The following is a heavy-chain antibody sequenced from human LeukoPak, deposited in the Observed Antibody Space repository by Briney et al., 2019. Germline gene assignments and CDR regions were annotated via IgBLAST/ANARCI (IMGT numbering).Heavy chain of an antibody. D-gene: IGHD2-2*01. Sequence: PGGSLRLSCAASGFTFSDYWMSWVRQAPRKGLEWVANIKYDGSDAYYVDSVKGRFLISRDNAKNSVYLQMSSLRAEDTTVFYCARGPFCTSTSCQGFFDYWGQGILVTVSS. CDR3: ARGPFCTSTSCQGFFDY. CDR2: IKYDGSDA. CDR1: GFTFSDYW. V-gene: IGHV3-7*04. J-gene: IGHJ4*02.